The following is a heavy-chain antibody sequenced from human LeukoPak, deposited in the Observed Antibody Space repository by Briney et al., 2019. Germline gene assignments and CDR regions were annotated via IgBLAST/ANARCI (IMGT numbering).Heavy chain of an antibody. CDR2: IYTSGST. V-gene: IGHV4-61*02. D-gene: IGHD3-22*01. CDR3: ARGARDDSSGYYTGYAFDI. J-gene: IGHJ3*02. Sequence: SETLSLTCTVSGGSISSGSYYWSWIRQPAGKGLEWIGRIYTSGSTNYNPSLKSRVTISVDTSKNQFSLKLCSVTAADTAVYYCARGARDDSSGYYTGYAFDIWGQGTMVTVSS. CDR1: GGSISSGSYY.